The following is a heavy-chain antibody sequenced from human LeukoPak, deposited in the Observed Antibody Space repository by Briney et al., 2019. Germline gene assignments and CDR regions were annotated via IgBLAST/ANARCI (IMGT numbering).Heavy chain of an antibody. V-gene: IGHV1-18*01. Sequence: ASVNVSCKASRCTFTSCGIRWVRQAPGQGLEWMAWISAYNANTNYAQNLQGRDTMTTDTSTSTAYMELRSLRSDDTAVYYCARTVVGYFDYWGQATLVTVSS. CDR1: RCTFTSCG. J-gene: IGHJ4*02. D-gene: IGHD2-2*01. CDR3: ARTVVGYFDY. CDR2: ISAYNANT.